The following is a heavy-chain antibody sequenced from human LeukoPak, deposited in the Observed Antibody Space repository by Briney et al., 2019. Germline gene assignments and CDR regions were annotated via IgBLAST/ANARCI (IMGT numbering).Heavy chain of an antibody. CDR3: ARDSDYEIVDL. CDR1: AFTFSSYW. V-gene: IGHV3-74*01. CDR2: INTDGSST. Sequence: GGSLRLSCAASAFTFSSYWMQCVRQAPGKELVWVSHINTDGSSTSYADSVKGRFTIPRHNAKNTLYLQRNSLKAEYPAVYYCARDSDYEIVDLWGQETRVTVSS. D-gene: IGHD5-12*01. J-gene: IGHJ5*02.